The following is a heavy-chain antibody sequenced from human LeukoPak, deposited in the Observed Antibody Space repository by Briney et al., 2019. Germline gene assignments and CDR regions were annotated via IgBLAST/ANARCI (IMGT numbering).Heavy chain of an antibody. Sequence: ASVKVSCKASGYAFIRYGISWVRQAPGHGLEWMGWISAYNGNTKYAQKLQGRVTMTTDTSTSTGYMELRSLRSDDTAVYYCARAFMITFGGVIVSQHFDYWGQGTLVTVSS. V-gene: IGHV1-18*01. CDR2: ISAYNGNT. CDR1: GYAFIRYG. D-gene: IGHD3-16*02. CDR3: ARAFMITFGGVIVSQHFDY. J-gene: IGHJ4*02.